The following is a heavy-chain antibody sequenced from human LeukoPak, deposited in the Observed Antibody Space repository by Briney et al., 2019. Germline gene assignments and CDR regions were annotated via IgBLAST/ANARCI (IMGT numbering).Heavy chain of an antibody. CDR2: INPNSGGT. CDR3: ATTYGSGSYYKYFDY. Sequence: GASVKVSCKXSGYTFTGYYMHWVRQAPGQGLEWMGRINPNSGGTNYAQKFQGRVTMARDTSISTAYMELSRLRSDDTAVYYCATTYGSGSYYKYFDYWGQGTLVTVSS. J-gene: IGHJ4*02. D-gene: IGHD3-10*01. V-gene: IGHV1-2*06. CDR1: GYTFTGYY.